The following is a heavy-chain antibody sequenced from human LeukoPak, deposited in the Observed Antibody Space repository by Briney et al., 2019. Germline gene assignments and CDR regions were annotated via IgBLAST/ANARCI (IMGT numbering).Heavy chain of an antibody. CDR2: ISGSGGST. V-gene: IGHV3-23*01. D-gene: IGHD1-7*01. J-gene: IGHJ6*02. Sequence: TGGSLRLSCAASGFTFSSYAMSWVRQAPGKGLEWVSAISGSGGSTYYADSVKGRFTISRDNSKNTLYLQMNSLRAEDTAVYYCAKAELELRGYYYGMDVWGQGTTVTVSS. CDR3: AKAELELRGYYYGMDV. CDR1: GFTFSSYA.